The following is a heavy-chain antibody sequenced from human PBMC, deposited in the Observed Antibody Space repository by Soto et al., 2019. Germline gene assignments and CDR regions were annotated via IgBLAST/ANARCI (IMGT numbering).Heavy chain of an antibody. D-gene: IGHD2-15*01. CDR3: ARHMEDFVVVVAATHFDY. CDR1: GGSISSSSYY. V-gene: IGHV4-39*01. J-gene: IGHJ4*02. CDR2: IYYSGST. Sequence: PSETLSLTCTVSGGSISSSSYYWGWIRQPPGKGLEWIGSIYYSGSTYYNPSLKSRVTISVDTSKNQFSLKLSSVTAADTAVYYCARHMEDFVVVVAATHFDYWGQGTLVTVSS.